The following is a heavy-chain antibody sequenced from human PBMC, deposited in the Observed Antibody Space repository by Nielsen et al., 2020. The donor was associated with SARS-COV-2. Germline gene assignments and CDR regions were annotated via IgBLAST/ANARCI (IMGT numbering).Heavy chain of an antibody. D-gene: IGHD5-18*01. CDR3: ASQVDSGETYFDY. Sequence: GGSLRLSCKVSGYDFTGYWIGWVRQMPGKGLEWMGLIYPGDSDTRYSPSFQGHVTISADKSINTAYLQWSGLKASDTAMYYCASQVDSGETYFDYWGQGTLVTVSS. CDR1: GYDFTGYW. CDR2: IYPGDSDT. J-gene: IGHJ4*02. V-gene: IGHV5-51*01.